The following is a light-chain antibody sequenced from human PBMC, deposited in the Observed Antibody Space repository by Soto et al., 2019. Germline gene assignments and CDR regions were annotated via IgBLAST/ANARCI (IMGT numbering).Light chain of an antibody. J-gene: IGKJ2*01. CDR3: QQYGKT. CDR1: QSVSSSY. Sequence: EIVLTQSPGTLSLSPGERATLSCRASQSVSSSYLAWYQQKPGQAPRLLIYGASSRATGIPDRFSGSGSGTGFTLTISRLETEDFAVYYCQQYGKTFGQGTKLEIK. V-gene: IGKV3-20*01. CDR2: GAS.